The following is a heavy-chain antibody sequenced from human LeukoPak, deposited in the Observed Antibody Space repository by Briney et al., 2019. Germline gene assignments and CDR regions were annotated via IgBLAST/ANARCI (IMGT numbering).Heavy chain of an antibody. CDR3: ASLYKNGSAWDLGGGGVYGMDV. J-gene: IGHJ6*02. D-gene: IGHD1-26*01. CDR1: GGSISSYY. CDR2: IYYSGST. V-gene: IGHV4-59*08. Sequence: PSETLSLTCTVSGGSISSYYWSWIRQPPGKGLEWIGYIYYSGSTNYNPSLKSRVTISVDTSKNQFSLKLSSVTAADTAVYYCASLYKNGSAWDLGGGGVYGMDVWGQGTTVTVSS.